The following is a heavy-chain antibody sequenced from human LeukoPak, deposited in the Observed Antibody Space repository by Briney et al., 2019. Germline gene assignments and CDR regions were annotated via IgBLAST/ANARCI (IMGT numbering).Heavy chain of an antibody. CDR1: GGSISSYH. CDR3: ARLGSSWYYVLDY. J-gene: IGHJ4*02. D-gene: IGHD6-13*01. Sequence: PSETLSLTCTVSGGSISSYHWSWIRQPPGKGLEWIGSIYYSGSTYYNPSLKSRVTISVDTSKNQFSLKLSSVTAADTAVYYCARLGSSWYYVLDYWGQGTLVTVSS. CDR2: IYYSGST. V-gene: IGHV4-59*05.